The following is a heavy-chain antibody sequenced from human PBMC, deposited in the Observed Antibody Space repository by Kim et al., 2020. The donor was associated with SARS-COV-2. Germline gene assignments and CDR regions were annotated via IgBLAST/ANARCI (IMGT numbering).Heavy chain of an antibody. J-gene: IGHJ4*02. CDR3: ATRYCSGGSCYSHSFDY. V-gene: IGHV4-4*02. Sequence: SETLSLTCAVSGGSISSSNWWSWVRQPPGKGLEWIGEIYHSGSTNYNPSLKSRVTISVDKSKNQFSLKLSSVTAADTAVYYCATRYCSGGSCYSHSFDYWGQGTLVTVSS. D-gene: IGHD2-15*01. CDR1: GGSISSSNW. CDR2: IYHSGST.